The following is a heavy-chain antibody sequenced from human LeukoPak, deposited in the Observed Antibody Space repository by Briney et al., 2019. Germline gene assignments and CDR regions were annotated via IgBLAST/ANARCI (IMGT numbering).Heavy chain of an antibody. Sequence: SVKVSCKASGGTFSSYAISWVRQAPGQGLEWLGRIIPIFGTANYAQKFQGRVTITTDESTSTAYMELSSLRSECTAVYYCAREEVTNGVYWGQGTLVTVSS. CDR3: AREEVTNGVY. J-gene: IGHJ4*02. V-gene: IGHV1-69*05. D-gene: IGHD2-21*02. CDR2: IIPIFGTA. CDR1: GGTFSSYA.